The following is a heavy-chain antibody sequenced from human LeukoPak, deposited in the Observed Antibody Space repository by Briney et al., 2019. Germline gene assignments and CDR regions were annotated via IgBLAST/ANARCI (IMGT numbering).Heavy chain of an antibody. Sequence: GGSLRLSCAASGFTFSDYYMSWIRQAPGKGLEWVSYISSSGSTIYYADSAKGRFTISRDNAKNSLYLQMNSLRAEDTAVYYCARAQGWLQLTRFDYWGQGTLVTVFS. J-gene: IGHJ4*02. D-gene: IGHD5-24*01. CDR1: GFTFSDYY. CDR3: ARAQGWLQLTRFDY. V-gene: IGHV3-11*01. CDR2: ISSSGSTI.